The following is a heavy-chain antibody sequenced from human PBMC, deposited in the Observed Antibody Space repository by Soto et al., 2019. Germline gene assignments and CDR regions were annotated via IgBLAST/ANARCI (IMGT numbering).Heavy chain of an antibody. CDR2: TRNKANGYST. Sequence: EVQLVESGGGLVQPGGSLRLSCAASGFTLSDHYMDWVRQAPGRGLEWVGRTRNKANGYSTGYAAAVKGRFIVSSDDSLNSLYLQMNSLKTEDTAVYYCVRTSHYGSGSWNFDFWGQGTLVTVSS. V-gene: IGHV3-72*01. J-gene: IGHJ4*02. D-gene: IGHD3-10*01. CDR1: GFTLSDHY. CDR3: VRTSHYGSGSWNFDF.